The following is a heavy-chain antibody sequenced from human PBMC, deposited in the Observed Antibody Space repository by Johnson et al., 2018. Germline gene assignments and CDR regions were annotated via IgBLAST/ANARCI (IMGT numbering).Heavy chain of an antibody. D-gene: IGHD3-9*01. J-gene: IGHJ1*01. CDR3: VRGYFDWLLYFQH. Sequence: QVQLGESGAEVTKPGASVKVSCKASGYTFTSYARHWGRQAPGQRLAWMGWINAGNGHKKDSQKFQGGVTITRDKAASTAYMELSSRRAEDTAVYYCVRGYFDWLLYFQHWGQGTLVTVSS. CDR1: GYTFTSYA. V-gene: IGHV1-3*01. CDR2: INAGNGHK.